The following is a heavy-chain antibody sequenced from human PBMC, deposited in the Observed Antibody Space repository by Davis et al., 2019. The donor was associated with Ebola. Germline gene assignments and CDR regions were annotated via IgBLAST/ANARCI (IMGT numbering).Heavy chain of an antibody. Sequence: GGSLRLSCAASGFTFSSYAMSWVRQAPGKGLEWVSAISGSGGSTYYADSVKGRFTISRDNSKNTLYLQMNSLRAEDTAVYYCARDGSSSSWYGDWFDPWGQGTLVTVSS. J-gene: IGHJ5*02. CDR1: GFTFSSYA. V-gene: IGHV3-23*01. CDR3: ARDGSSSSWYGDWFDP. D-gene: IGHD6-13*01. CDR2: ISGSGGST.